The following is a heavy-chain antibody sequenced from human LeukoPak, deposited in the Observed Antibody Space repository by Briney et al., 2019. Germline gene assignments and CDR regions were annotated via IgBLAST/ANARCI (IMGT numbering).Heavy chain of an antibody. CDR3: AKGSYYDSSGSFYFDY. CDR2: ISGSGDNT. CDR1: GFTFSNYA. V-gene: IGHV3-23*01. J-gene: IGHJ4*02. D-gene: IGHD3-22*01. Sequence: GGSLRLSCAASGFTFSNYAMSWVRQAPGRGLEWVSGISGSGDNTYYADSVKGRFTISRDNSKNTLYVQVNSLGTEDTAAYYCAKGSYYDSSGSFYFDYWGQGTLVTVSS.